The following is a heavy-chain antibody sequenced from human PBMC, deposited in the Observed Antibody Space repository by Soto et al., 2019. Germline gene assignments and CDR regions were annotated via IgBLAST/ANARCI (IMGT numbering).Heavy chain of an antibody. CDR2: IWYDGSNK. Sequence: GGSLRLSCAASGFTFSSYGMHWVRQAPGKGLEWVAVIWYDGSNKYYADSVKGRFTISRDNSKNTLYLQMNSLRAEDTAVYYCARDLPHVYGSGSYYRGLGYWGQGTLVTVSS. CDR1: GFTFSSYG. D-gene: IGHD3-10*01. CDR3: ARDLPHVYGSGSYYRGLGY. V-gene: IGHV3-33*01. J-gene: IGHJ4*02.